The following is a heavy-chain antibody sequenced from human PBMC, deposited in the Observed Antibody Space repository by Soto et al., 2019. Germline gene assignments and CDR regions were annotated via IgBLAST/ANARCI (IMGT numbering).Heavy chain of an antibody. V-gene: IGHV3-30*18. CDR1: GFTFSSYG. Sequence: QVQLVESGGGVVQPGRSLRLSCAASGFTFSSYGMHWVRQAPGKGLEWVAVISYDGSNKYYADSVKGRFTISRDNSKNTLYLQMNSLRAEDTAVYYCAKDHLMIVVDFDAFDIWGQGTMVTVSS. CDR3: AKDHLMIVVDFDAFDI. D-gene: IGHD3-22*01. J-gene: IGHJ3*02. CDR2: ISYDGSNK.